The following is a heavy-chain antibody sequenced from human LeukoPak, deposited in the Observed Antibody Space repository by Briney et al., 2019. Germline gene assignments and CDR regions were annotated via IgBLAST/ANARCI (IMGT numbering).Heavy chain of an antibody. Sequence: GGSLRLSCAASGFTFSGSAMHWVRQASGKGLEWVGRIRSKANSYATAYAASVKGRFTISRDDSKNTAYLQMNSLKTEDTAVYYCTSPTVTRPNWGQGTLVTVSS. CDR2: IRSKANSYAT. J-gene: IGHJ4*02. CDR3: TSPTVTRPN. D-gene: IGHD4-17*01. CDR1: GFTFSGSA. V-gene: IGHV3-73*01.